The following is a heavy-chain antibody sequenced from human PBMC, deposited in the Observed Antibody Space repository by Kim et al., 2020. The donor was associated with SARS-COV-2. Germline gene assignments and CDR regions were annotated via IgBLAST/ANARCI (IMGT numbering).Heavy chain of an antibody. CDR3: ARASSYYVIDY. CDR2: IFNSGRI. J-gene: IGHJ4*02. Sequence: SETLSLTCTVSGGSISSYYWSWVRQPPGKGLEWIGYIFNSGRINYNPSLKSRVTISVDTSKNQFSLKLSSVTAADTAMYYCARASSYYVIDYWGQGTLVTVSS. CDR1: GGSISSYY. D-gene: IGHD1-26*01. V-gene: IGHV4-59*13.